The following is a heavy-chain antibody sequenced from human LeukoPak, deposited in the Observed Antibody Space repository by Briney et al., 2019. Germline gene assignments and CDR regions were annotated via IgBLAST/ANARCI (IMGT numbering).Heavy chain of an antibody. J-gene: IGHJ4*02. V-gene: IGHV3-23*01. CDR2: ISGSGGTT. Sequence: GGSLRLSCAASGFTSSSYGMNWVRQAPGKGLEWVSGISGSGGTTYYADSVKGRFTISGDNSKNSLSLQVSSLRAEDTAVYYCAKTNGYYSDWGQGTLVTVSS. D-gene: IGHD3-22*01. CDR3: AKTNGYYSD. CDR1: GFTSSSYG.